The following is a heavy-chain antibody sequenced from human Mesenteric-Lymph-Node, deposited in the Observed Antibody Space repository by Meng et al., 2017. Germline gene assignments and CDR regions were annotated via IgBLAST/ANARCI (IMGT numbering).Heavy chain of an antibody. Sequence: QVQLVQAGAEVKKQGGAVKGSCKASGYTFTGYGISWVRQAPGQGLEWMGWISAYNGNANYAQKLQGRVTMTTDTSTGTAYMELRSLRSDDTAVYFCARAGYSSSSEFDYWGQGTLVTVSS. J-gene: IGHJ4*02. D-gene: IGHD6-13*01. CDR2: ISAYNGNA. CDR1: GYTFTGYG. CDR3: ARAGYSSSSEFDY. V-gene: IGHV1-18*01.